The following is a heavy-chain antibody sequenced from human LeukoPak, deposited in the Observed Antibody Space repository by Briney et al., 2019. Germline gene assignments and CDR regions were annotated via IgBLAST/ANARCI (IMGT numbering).Heavy chain of an antibody. J-gene: IGHJ4*02. D-gene: IGHD1-20*01. CDR2: IIGSSGTT. CDR1: GFSFNNYA. V-gene: IGHV3-23*01. CDR3: VLTGSNLFPEY. Sequence: GGSLRLSCVASGFSFNNYAMNWVRQAPGKGLEWVSLIIGSSGTTFYADSVKGRFTISRDKSKSTLYLQMNSLRAEDTAVYYCVLTGSNLFPEYWGQGTLVTVSS.